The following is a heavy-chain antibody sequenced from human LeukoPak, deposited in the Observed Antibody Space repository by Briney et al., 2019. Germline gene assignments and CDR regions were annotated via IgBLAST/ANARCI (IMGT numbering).Heavy chain of an antibody. CDR2: IHHSGSA. CDR3: ARGYCSGGSCYRYFDY. CDR1: GGSISSSNW. J-gene: IGHJ4*02. D-gene: IGHD2-15*01. V-gene: IGHV4-4*02. Sequence: SETLSLTCAVSGGSISSSNWWSWVRQAPGRGLEWIGEIHHSGSANYNPSLKSRVTISVDESTNQFSLKLSSVTAADTAVYYCARGYCSGGSCYRYFDYWGQGTLVTVSS.